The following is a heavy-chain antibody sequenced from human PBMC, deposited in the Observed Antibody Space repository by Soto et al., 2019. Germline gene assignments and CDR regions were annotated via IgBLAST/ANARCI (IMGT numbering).Heavy chain of an antibody. CDR3: ARDPPLSMIVGVGVDDF. Sequence: EVQLVESGGGLVKPGGSLRLSCAASGFTFSNENMNWVRQAPVTGLEWVSSISSGSPGKNYAESGKGRFTVSRYNDKHSLYLKMDSLTAEDTAVYYCARDPPLSMIVGVGVDDFWRQGPMVTVSS. CDR1: GFTFSNEN. D-gene: IGHD3-22*01. V-gene: IGHV3-21*02. J-gene: IGHJ4*02. CDR2: ISSGSPGK.